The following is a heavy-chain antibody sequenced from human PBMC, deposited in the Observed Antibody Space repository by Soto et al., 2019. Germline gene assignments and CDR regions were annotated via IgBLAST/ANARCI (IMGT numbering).Heavy chain of an antibody. D-gene: IGHD3-16*01. J-gene: IGHJ3*02. CDR1: GFTFSSYA. CDR3: AKALWRSGDDAFDI. Sequence: EVQLLESGGGLVQPGGSLRLSCAASGFTFSSYAMSWVRQAPGKGLEWVSGISNSGSSPYYADSVKGRFTISRDNSKNTLYLQMNSLRDEDTAVYYCAKALWRSGDDAFDIWGQGTMVTVSS. CDR2: ISNSGSSP. V-gene: IGHV3-23*01.